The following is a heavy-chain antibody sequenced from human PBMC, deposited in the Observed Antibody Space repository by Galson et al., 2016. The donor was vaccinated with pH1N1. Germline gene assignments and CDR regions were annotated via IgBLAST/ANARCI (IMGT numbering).Heavy chain of an antibody. V-gene: IGHV3-23*01. CDR1: GFTFSSYA. Sequence: SLRLSCAASGFTFSSYAMSWVRQAPGKGLEWVSVIRASDGRPYYADSVKGRFTISRDISKNTLYLQMNRLRAEDTAVYYCAKDSSAYLWHFDCWGQGTLVTVPS. CDR2: IRASDGRP. CDR3: AKDSSAYLWHFDC. D-gene: IGHD3-22*01. J-gene: IGHJ4*02.